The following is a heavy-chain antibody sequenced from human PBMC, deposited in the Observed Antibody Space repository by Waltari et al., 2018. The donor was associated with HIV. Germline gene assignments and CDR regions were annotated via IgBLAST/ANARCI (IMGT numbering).Heavy chain of an antibody. V-gene: IGHV3-74*01. CDR3: ARGRYYGMDV. CDR2: INSDGSST. CDR1: GFTFSPFW. J-gene: IGHJ6*02. Sequence: EVQLVESGGGLVQPGGSLRLSGAASGFTFSPFWLPWVRQTPGKGLVWVSGINSDGSSTTYADSVKGRFTISRDNPKNTLYLQMSSPRAEDTAVYFCARGRYYGMDVWGQGTTVTVSS.